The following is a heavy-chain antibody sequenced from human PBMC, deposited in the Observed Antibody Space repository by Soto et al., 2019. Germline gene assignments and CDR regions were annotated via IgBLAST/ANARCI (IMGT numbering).Heavy chain of an antibody. CDR1: GDIVSSKSAA. V-gene: IGHV6-1*01. D-gene: IGHD3-10*01. CDR3: ARAYYYGSWSPHRLDP. Sequence: SQSLSLTRAFSGDIVSSKSAAWNWIRQSPSRGLEWLGRTYYRSKWYNDYAVSVKSRITNNPDTSKYQFSRQLNSVTPEDTAVAYCARAYYYGSWSPHRLDPWGKGTLVTVSS. J-gene: IGHJ5*02. CDR2: TYYRSKWYN.